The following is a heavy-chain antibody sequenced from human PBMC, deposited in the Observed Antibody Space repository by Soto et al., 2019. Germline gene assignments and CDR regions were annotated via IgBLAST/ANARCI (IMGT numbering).Heavy chain of an antibody. D-gene: IGHD1-7*01. CDR3: ASHATNYVPYTRFDY. V-gene: IGHV1-69*13. Sequence: ASVKVSCKASGGTFSSYAISWVRQAPGQGLEWMGGIIPIFGTANYAQKFQGRVTITADESTSTAYMELSSLRSEDTAVYYCASHATNYVPYTRFDYWGQGTLVTVSS. J-gene: IGHJ4*02. CDR1: GGTFSSYA. CDR2: IIPIFGTA.